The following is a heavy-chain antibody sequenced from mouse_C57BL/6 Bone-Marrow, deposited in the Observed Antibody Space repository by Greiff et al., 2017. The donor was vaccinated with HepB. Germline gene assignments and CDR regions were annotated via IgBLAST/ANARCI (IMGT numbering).Heavy chain of an antibody. CDR2: INPGSGGT. D-gene: IGHD1-1*01. CDR3: ARSLITTVVATRFAY. Sequence: LQESGAELVRPGTSVRVSCKASGYAFTNYLIEGVKRRPGRGLEWIGVINPGSGGTNYNEKFKGKATLTADKSSSTAYMQLSSLTSEDSAVYFCARSLITTVVATRFAYWGQGTLVTVSA. J-gene: IGHJ3*01. V-gene: IGHV1-54*01. CDR1: GYAFTNYL.